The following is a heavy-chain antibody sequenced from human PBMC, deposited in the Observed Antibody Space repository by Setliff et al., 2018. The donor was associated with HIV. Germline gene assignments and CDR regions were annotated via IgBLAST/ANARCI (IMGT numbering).Heavy chain of an antibody. Sequence: ASVKVSCKASGYTFTSYGISWVRQAPGQGLEWMGWISAYNGNTNYAQKLQGRVTMTTDTSTSTAYMELRSLRSDDTAVYYCARDSKIAVAGGDYYYMDVWGKGTTVTVSS. CDR3: ARDSKIAVAGGDYYYMDV. CDR1: GYTFTSYG. J-gene: IGHJ6*03. D-gene: IGHD6-19*01. V-gene: IGHV1-18*01. CDR2: ISAYNGNT.